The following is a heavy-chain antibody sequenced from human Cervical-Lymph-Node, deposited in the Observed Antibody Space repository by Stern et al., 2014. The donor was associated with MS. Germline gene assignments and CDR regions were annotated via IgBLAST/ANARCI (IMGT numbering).Heavy chain of an antibody. Sequence: VQLVESGGGLVQPGGALRLSCAASGFTFSSYAMSWVRQAPGKGLERVSAIRGIGGSTYYAGYVKGRFTIARDNSKNTLYLQINSLRAEDTAVYYCAKSTVTSLSDYWGQGTLVTVSS. V-gene: IGHV3-23*04. D-gene: IGHD4-17*01. CDR2: IRGIGGST. CDR3: AKSTVTSLSDY. CDR1: GFTFSSYA. J-gene: IGHJ4*02.